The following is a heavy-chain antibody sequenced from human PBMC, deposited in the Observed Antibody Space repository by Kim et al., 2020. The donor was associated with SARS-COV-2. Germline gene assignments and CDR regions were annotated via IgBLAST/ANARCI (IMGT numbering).Heavy chain of an antibody. CDR1: GFTFSSYA. J-gene: IGHJ4*02. V-gene: IGHV3-64D*06. CDR2: ISNNGGST. D-gene: IGHD6-19*01. Sequence: GGSLRLSCSASGFTFSSYAMHWVRQAPGKGLEYVSGISNNGGSTYYADSVKDRFIISRDNSKNTLYLQMSPLRSEDTAVYYCMKERTNGWYDFDYWGQGTLVTVS. CDR3: MKERTNGWYDFDY.